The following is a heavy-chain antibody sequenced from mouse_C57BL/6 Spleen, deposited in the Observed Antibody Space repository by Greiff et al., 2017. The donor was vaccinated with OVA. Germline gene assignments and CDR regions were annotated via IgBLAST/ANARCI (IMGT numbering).Heavy chain of an antibody. D-gene: IGHD1-1*01. J-gene: IGHJ2*01. Sequence: EVKLVESGGDLVKPGGSLKLSCAASGFTFSSYGMSWVRQTPDKRLEWVATISSGGSYTYYPDSVKGRFTIARDNAKTTLYLQMSSLKSEDTAMYYCARWGYEVRTFDYWGQGTTLTVSS. CDR3: ARWGYEVRTFDY. V-gene: IGHV5-6*01. CDR1: GFTFSSYG. CDR2: ISSGGSYT.